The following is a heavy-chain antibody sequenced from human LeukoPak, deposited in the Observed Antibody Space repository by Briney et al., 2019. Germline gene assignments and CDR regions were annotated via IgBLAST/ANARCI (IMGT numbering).Heavy chain of an antibody. V-gene: IGHV3-53*05. J-gene: IGHJ4*02. CDR3: VKDLMGGSYVSVD. D-gene: IGHD1-26*01. CDR2: IYSVGST. CDR1: GFTVSSNY. Sequence: PGGSLRLSCAASGFTVSSNYMSWVRQAPGKGLEWVSVIYSVGSTYYADSVKGRFTISRDNSKNTLYLQMSSLRAEDTAVYYCVKDLMGGSYVSVDWGQGTLVTVSS.